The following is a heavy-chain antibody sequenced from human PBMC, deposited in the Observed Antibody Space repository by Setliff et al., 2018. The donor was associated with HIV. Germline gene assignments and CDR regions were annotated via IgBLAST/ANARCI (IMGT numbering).Heavy chain of an antibody. J-gene: IGHJ3*02. Sequence: PGGSLRLSCAASGFTFTNYGMSWVRQAPGKGLEWVSLFSGSGGRTFYAGSVRGRFIISRDSSKNTLYLQMNSLKTEDSAVYHCTTWDKGSLWFGELLAPPDAFDIWGQGTMVTVSS. CDR2: FSGSGGRT. D-gene: IGHD3-10*01. CDR1: GFTFTNYG. CDR3: TTWDKGSLWFGELLAPPDAFDI. V-gene: IGHV3-23*01.